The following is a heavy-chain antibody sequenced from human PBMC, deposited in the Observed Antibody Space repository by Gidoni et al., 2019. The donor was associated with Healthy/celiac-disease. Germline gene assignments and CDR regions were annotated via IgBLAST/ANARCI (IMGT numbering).Heavy chain of an antibody. CDR1: GFTFSSYA. Sequence: EVQLLESVGGLVQPGGSLRLSCAAPGFTFSSYAMSWVRQAQGKGLEWVSAISGSGGSTYYADSVKGRFTISRDNSKNTLYLQMNSLGAEDTAVYYCAKPDRGGVVIIAFDYWGQGTLVTVSS. V-gene: IGHV3-23*01. D-gene: IGHD3-3*01. CDR3: AKPDRGGVVIIAFDY. J-gene: IGHJ4*02. CDR2: ISGSGGST.